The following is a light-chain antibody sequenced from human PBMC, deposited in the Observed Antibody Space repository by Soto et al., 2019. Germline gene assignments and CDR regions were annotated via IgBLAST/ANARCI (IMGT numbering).Light chain of an antibody. J-gene: IGKJ5*01. CDR2: GAS. V-gene: IGKV3-15*01. Sequence: ILMTQSPATLSLSPGEIATLSCRASQSVSSNLAWYQQKPGQAPRLLIYGASTRATGIPARFSGSGSGTEFTLTISSLQSEDFAVYYCQQYNNWFITFGQGTRLENK. CDR3: QQYNNWFIT. CDR1: QSVSSN.